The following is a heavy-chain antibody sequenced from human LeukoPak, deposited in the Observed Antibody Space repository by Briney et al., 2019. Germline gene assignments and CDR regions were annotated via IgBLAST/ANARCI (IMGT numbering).Heavy chain of an antibody. J-gene: IGHJ4*02. CDR3: AREWGLESSGFYYAY. D-gene: IGHD3-22*01. V-gene: IGHV1-69*01. Sequence: GASVKVSCKASGGTFSSYAISWVRQAPGQGFEWMGGVTPIFGTANFAQRFQGRVSITADESTSTAFMELSSLRFEDTAVYYCAREWGLESSGFYYAYWGQGTLVTVSS. CDR2: VTPIFGTA. CDR1: GGTFSSYA.